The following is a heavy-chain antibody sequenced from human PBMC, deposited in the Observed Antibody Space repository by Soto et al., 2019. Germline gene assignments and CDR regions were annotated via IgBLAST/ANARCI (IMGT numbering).Heavy chain of an antibody. J-gene: IGHJ4*02. V-gene: IGHV3-30-3*01. D-gene: IGHD6-6*01. CDR3: ARERTDSSSPFDY. CDR2: ISYDGSNK. CDR1: GFTFSSYA. Sequence: GGSLRLSCAASGFTFSSYAMHWVRQSPGKGLEWVAVISYDGSNKYYADSVKGRFTISRDNSKNTLYLQMNSLRAEDTAVYYCARERTDSSSPFDYWGQGTLVTVSS.